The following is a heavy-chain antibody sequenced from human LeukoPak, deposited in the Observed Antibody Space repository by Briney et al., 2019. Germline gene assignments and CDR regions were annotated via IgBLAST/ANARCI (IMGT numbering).Heavy chain of an antibody. Sequence: SETLSLTCTVSGGSISSSSYYWGWIRQPPGKGLEWIGSIYYSGSTYYNPSLKSRVTMSVDTSKNQFSLKLSSVTAADTAVYYCARRFARGPLGAFDYWGQGTLVTVSS. D-gene: IGHD3-10*01. CDR2: IYYSGST. V-gene: IGHV4-39*01. CDR3: ARRFARGPLGAFDY. CDR1: GGSISSSSYY. J-gene: IGHJ4*02.